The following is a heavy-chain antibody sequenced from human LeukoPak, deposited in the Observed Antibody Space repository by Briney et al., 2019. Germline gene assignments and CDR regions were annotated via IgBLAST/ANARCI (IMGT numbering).Heavy chain of an antibody. CDR1: GGSISSGDYY. Sequence: SQTLSLTCTVSGGSISSGDYYWSWIRQPPGKGLEWIGYMYYSGSTYYNPSLKSRVTISVDTSKNQFSLKLSSVTAADTAMYYCARDSGARVRGWGWFDPWGQGTLVTVSS. D-gene: IGHD3-10*01. CDR2: MYYSGST. CDR3: ARDSGARVRGWGWFDP. V-gene: IGHV4-30-4*01. J-gene: IGHJ5*02.